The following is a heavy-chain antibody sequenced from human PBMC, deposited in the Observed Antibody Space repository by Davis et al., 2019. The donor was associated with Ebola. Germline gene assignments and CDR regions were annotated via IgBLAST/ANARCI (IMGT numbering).Heavy chain of an antibody. CDR3: ARGEYSGYDWPVSAYNYGMDV. D-gene: IGHD5-12*01. V-gene: IGHV3-21*01. Sequence: PGGSLRPSCAASGFTFSSYSMNWVRQPPGKGLEWVSSISSSSSYIYYADSVKGRFTIPRDNAKNSLYLQMNSLRAEDTAVYYCARGEYSGYDWPVSAYNYGMDVWGQGTTVTVSS. CDR2: ISSSSSYI. CDR1: GFTFSSYS. J-gene: IGHJ6*02.